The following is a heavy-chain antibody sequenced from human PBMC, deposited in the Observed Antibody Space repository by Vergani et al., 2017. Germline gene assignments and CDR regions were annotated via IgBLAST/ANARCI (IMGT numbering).Heavy chain of an antibody. CDR2: IYYSGST. CDR1: GGSISSGGYY. D-gene: IGHD6-19*01. J-gene: IGHJ6*02. V-gene: IGHV4-31*03. Sequence: QVQLQESGPGLVKPSQTLSLTCTVSGGSISSGGYYWSCIRQHPGKGLEWIGYIYYSGSTYYNPSLKSRVTISVDTSKNQFSLKLSSVTAADTAVYYCAREPVSIAVAGTNYDSYYGMDVWGQGTTVTVSS. CDR3: AREPVSIAVAGTNYDSYYGMDV.